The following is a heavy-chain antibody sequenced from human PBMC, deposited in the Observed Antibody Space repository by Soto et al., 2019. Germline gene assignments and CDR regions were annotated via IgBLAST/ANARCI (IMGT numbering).Heavy chain of an antibody. J-gene: IGHJ4*02. Sequence: AGGSLRLSCAASGFTFSSSAISWVRQAPGKGLEWVSAVSANGQGIYYADSVRGRFTIPRDNSKNTVFLHMDSLSAEDTAVYYCAKDRHYPRDYFHYWGQGTLVTVPS. CDR2: VSANGQGI. CDR1: GFTFSSSA. CDR3: AKDRHYPRDYFHY. V-gene: IGHV3-23*01. D-gene: IGHD3-10*01.